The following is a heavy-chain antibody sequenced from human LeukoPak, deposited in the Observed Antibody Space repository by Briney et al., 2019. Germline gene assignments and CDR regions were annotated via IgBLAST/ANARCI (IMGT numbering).Heavy chain of an antibody. Sequence: GGSLRLSCAASGFTFSSYSMNWVRQAPGKGLEWVSGINWNGGSTGYADSVKGRFTISRDNAKNSLYLQMNSLRAEDTALYYCAFSGGSSGWYIPYYFDYWGQGTLVTVSS. D-gene: IGHD6-19*01. J-gene: IGHJ4*02. V-gene: IGHV3-20*04. CDR2: INWNGGST. CDR1: GFTFSSYS. CDR3: AFSGGSSGWYIPYYFDY.